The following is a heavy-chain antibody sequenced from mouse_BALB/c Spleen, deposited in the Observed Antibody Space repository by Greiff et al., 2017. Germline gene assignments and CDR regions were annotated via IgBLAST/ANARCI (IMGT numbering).Heavy chain of an antibody. J-gene: IGHJ1*01. Sequence: EVKVVESGGGLVKPGGSLKLSCAASGFTFSSYTMSWVRQTPEKRLEWVATISSGGSYTYYPDSVKGRFTISRDNAKNTLYLQMSSLKSEDTAMYYCTRDDWYFDVWGAGTTVTVSS. CDR1: GFTFSSYT. V-gene: IGHV5-6-4*01. CDR2: ISSGGSYT. CDR3: TRDDWYFDV.